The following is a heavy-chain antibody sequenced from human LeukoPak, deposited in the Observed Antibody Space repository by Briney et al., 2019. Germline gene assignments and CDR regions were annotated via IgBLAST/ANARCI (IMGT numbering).Heavy chain of an antibody. J-gene: IGHJ4*02. Sequence: SETLSLTCTVSGGSISSYYWSWIRQPPGKGLEWIGYVYYTGNTNYNPSLKSRVTISIDTSKNQFSLKLSSVTAADTAVYYCARRVAVTGRYYFDYWGQGTLVTVSS. CDR3: ARRVAVTGRYYFDY. CDR1: GGSISSYY. D-gene: IGHD2-21*02. CDR2: VYYTGNT. V-gene: IGHV4-59*01.